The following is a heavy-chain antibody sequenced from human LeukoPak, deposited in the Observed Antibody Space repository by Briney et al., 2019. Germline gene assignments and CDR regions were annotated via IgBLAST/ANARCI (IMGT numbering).Heavy chain of an antibody. J-gene: IGHJ3*02. D-gene: IGHD3-22*01. CDR3: ARGFGTSSDDAFDI. V-gene: IGHV1-8*02. CDR2: MNPNSGNT. CDR1: GYTFTSYG. Sequence: ASVKVSCKACGYTFTSYGISWVRQAPGQGLEWMGWMNPNSGNTGYAQKFQGRVTMTRNTSISTAYMELSSLRSEDTAVYYCARGFGTSSDDAFDIWGQGTMVTVSS.